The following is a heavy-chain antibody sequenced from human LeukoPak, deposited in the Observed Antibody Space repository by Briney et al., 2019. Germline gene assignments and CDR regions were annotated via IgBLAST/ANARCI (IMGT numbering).Heavy chain of an antibody. J-gene: IGHJ4*02. Sequence: PGGSLRLSCAASGFTFSSYWMHWVRQAPGKGLVWVSRINSDGSSTSYADSVKGRFTVSRDNSKNTLYLQMNSLRAEDTAVYYCAKDRDLRQGYYFDHWGQGTLVTVSS. V-gene: IGHV3-74*01. CDR1: GFTFSSYW. CDR2: INSDGSST. CDR3: AKDRDLRQGYYFDH.